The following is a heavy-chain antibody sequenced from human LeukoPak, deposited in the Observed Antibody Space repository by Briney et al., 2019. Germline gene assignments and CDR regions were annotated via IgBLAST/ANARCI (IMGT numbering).Heavy chain of an antibody. CDR3: AREGNYGDYDPTTAIDP. CDR2: IYYSGST. D-gene: IGHD4-17*01. Sequence: PSETLSLTCTVSGGSISSSSYYWGWIRQPPGKGLEWIGSIYYSGSTYCNPSLKSRVTISVDTSKNQFSLKLSSVTAADTAVYYCAREGNYGDYDPTTAIDPWGQGTLVTVSS. CDR1: GGSISSSSYY. V-gene: IGHV4-39*02. J-gene: IGHJ5*02.